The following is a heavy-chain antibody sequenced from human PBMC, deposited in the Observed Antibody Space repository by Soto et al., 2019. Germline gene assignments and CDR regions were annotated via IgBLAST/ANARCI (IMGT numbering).Heavy chain of an antibody. V-gene: IGHV1-2*04. Sequence: EASVKVSCKASGYTFTSYGISWVRQAPGQGLEWMGWINPNSGGTNYAQKFQGWVTMTRDTSISTAYMELSRLRSDDTAVYYCAREYDSSGQYPPSDGMDVWGQGTTVTVSS. CDR3: AREYDSSGQYPPSDGMDV. J-gene: IGHJ6*02. CDR2: INPNSGGT. D-gene: IGHD3-22*01. CDR1: GYTFTSYG.